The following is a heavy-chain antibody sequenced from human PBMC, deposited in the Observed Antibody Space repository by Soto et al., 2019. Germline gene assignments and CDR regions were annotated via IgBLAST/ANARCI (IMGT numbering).Heavy chain of an antibody. CDR3: AKELGGYSYGYELDH. Sequence: EVQLVDSGGGLVQPGRSLRLSCAASGFTFDIYAMHWVRQAPGKGLEWVSSISWNSGTRGYADSVKGRFTISIDNAKNSLYLQMDSLRTEDTAFYYCAKELGGYSYGYELDHWGQGTLVAVSS. CDR2: ISWNSGTR. D-gene: IGHD5-18*01. J-gene: IGHJ4*02. CDR1: GFTFDIYA. V-gene: IGHV3-9*01.